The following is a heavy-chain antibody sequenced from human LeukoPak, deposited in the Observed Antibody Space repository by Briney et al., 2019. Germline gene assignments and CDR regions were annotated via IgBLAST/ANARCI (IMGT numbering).Heavy chain of an antibody. CDR2: LSDSGASK. Sequence: GGPLRLSCAASGFTFSSYAMTWVRQAPGKGLEWVSALSDSGASKYYADSVKGRFTISRDNSKNTLYLQMNSLTADDTAVYYCASSPPTGITVSYFDYWGPGTLVTVSS. D-gene: IGHD4-23*01. CDR1: GFTFSSYA. V-gene: IGHV3-23*01. J-gene: IGHJ4*02. CDR3: ASSPPTGITVSYFDY.